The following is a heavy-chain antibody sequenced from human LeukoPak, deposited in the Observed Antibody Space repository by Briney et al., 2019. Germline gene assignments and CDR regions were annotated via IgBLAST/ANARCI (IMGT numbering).Heavy chain of an antibody. D-gene: IGHD1-7*01. CDR1: GFTFSSYG. Sequence: PGGSLRLSCAASGFTFSSYGMHWVRQAPGKGLEWVAFIRYDGSNKYYADSVKGRFTISRDNSKNTLYLQMNSLRAEDTAVYYCAKVEFSGITGTTGTFDYWGQGALVTVSS. CDR3: AKVEFSGITGTTGTFDY. J-gene: IGHJ4*02. CDR2: IRYDGSNK. V-gene: IGHV3-30*02.